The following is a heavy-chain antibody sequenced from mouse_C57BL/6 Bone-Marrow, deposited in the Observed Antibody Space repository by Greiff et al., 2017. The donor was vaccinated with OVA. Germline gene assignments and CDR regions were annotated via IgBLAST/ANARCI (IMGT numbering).Heavy chain of an antibody. CDR2: ISYDGSN. CDR1: GYSITSGYY. D-gene: IGHD4-1*01. Sequence: ESGPGLVKPSQSLSLTCSVTGYSITSGYYWNWIRQFPGNKLEWMGYISYDGSNNYNPSLKNRISITRDTSKNQFFLKLNSVTTEDTATYYCARSLGAYWGQGTLVTVSA. CDR3: ARSLGAY. V-gene: IGHV3-6*01. J-gene: IGHJ3*01.